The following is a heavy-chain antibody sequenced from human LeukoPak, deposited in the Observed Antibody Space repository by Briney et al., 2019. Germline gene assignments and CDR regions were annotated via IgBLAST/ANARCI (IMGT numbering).Heavy chain of an antibody. CDR1: GYTFTSYG. V-gene: IGHV1-18*01. D-gene: IGHD6-6*01. J-gene: IGHJ4*02. Sequence: ASVTVSCKASGYTFTSYGISWVRQAPGQGLEWMGWISAYNGNTNYAQKLQGRVSMTTDTSTSTAYMELRSLRSDDTAVYYCARSIVVRSKFDYWGQGTLVTVSS. CDR2: ISAYNGNT. CDR3: ARSIVVRSKFDY.